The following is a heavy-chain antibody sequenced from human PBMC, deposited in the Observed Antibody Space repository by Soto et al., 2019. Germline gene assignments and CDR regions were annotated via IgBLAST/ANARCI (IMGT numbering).Heavy chain of an antibody. CDR3: ARGGRSSSWYSLDYYYGMDV. V-gene: IGHV1-69*12. J-gene: IGHJ6*02. CDR2: IIPIFGTA. Sequence: QVQLVQSGAEVKKPGSSVKVSCKASGGTFSSYAISWVRQAPGQGLEWMGGIIPIFGTANYAQKFQGRVTITADESTSTGYMELSSLRSEDTAVYYCARGGRSSSWYSLDYYYGMDVWGQGTTVTVSS. D-gene: IGHD6-13*01. CDR1: GGTFSSYA.